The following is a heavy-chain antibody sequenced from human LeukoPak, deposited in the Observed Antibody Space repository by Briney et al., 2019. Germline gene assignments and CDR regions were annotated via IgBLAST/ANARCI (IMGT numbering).Heavy chain of an antibody. CDR3: ARGYCSGGTCYSESY. D-gene: IGHD2-15*01. CDR2: INPNSGGT. Sequence: GASVKVSCKASGYTFTGYYMHWVRQAPGQGLEWMGWINPNSGGTNYAQKFQGRVTMTRDTSISTAYMELSRLRSDDTALYLCARGYCSGGTCYSESYWGQGTLVTVSS. V-gene: IGHV1-2*02. CDR1: GYTFTGYY. J-gene: IGHJ4*02.